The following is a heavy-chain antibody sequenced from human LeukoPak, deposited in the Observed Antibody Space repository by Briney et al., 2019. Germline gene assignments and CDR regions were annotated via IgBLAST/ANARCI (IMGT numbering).Heavy chain of an antibody. CDR2: ISGSGGST. CDR1: GFTFSSYA. V-gene: IGHV3-23*01. J-gene: IGHJ5*02. Sequence: GGSLRLSCAASGFTFSSYAMSWVRQAPGKGLEWVSAISGSGGSTYYADSVKGRFTISRDNSKNTLYLQMNSLRAEDTAVYYCAKASSSWYGYNWFDPWGQGTLVTVPS. D-gene: IGHD6-13*01. CDR3: AKASSSWYGYNWFDP.